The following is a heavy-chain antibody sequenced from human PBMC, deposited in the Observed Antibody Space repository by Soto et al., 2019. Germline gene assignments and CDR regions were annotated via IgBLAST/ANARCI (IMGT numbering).Heavy chain of an antibody. D-gene: IGHD2-15*01. Sequence: QVQLVQSGAEVKKPGSSVKVSCKASGGTFSSYIISWVRQAPGQGLEWMGRIIPIVGIANYAQRFQGRVTITADKSTSTAYMEMSRLRSEDTAVYYCARGGVAGFDPWGQGTLVTVSS. V-gene: IGHV1-69*02. CDR1: GGTFSSYI. J-gene: IGHJ5*02. CDR2: IIPIVGIA. CDR3: ARGGVAGFDP.